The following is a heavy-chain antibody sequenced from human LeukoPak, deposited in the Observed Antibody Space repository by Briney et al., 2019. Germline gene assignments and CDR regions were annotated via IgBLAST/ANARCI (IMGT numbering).Heavy chain of an antibody. CDR1: GGMFSSYA. Sequence: ASVKVSCKASGGMFSSYAISWVRQAPGQGLEWMGGIIPIFGTANYAQKFQGRVTITADKSTSTAYMELSSLRSEDTAVYYCAGLTVVTNYYYYYMDVWGKGTTVTVSS. D-gene: IGHD4-23*01. J-gene: IGHJ6*03. CDR2: IIPIFGTA. V-gene: IGHV1-69*06. CDR3: AGLTVVTNYYYYYMDV.